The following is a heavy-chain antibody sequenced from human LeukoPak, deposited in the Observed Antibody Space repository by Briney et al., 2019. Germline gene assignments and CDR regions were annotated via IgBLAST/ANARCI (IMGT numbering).Heavy chain of an antibody. CDR2: ITNSGTTI. CDR3: ARDGHYDILTGYFQD. J-gene: IGHJ1*01. D-gene: IGHD3-9*01. V-gene: IGHV3-11*01. CDR1: GFAFTDYY. Sequence: GGSLRLSCAASGFAFTDYYMSWIRQAPGKGLEWVSYITNSGTTIYYADSVKGRFTISRDNAKNSLYLQMNSLRAEDTAVYYCARDGHYDILTGYFQDWGQGTLVAVSS.